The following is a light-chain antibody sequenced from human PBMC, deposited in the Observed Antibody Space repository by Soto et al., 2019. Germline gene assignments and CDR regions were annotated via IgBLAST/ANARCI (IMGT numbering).Light chain of an antibody. CDR2: AAS. CDR1: QGISSS. Sequence: AIRMTQSPSSLAASTGDRVTITCRASQGISSSLAWYQQKPGKAPKFLIEAASTLQSGVPSRFSGSGSGTDFTLTISCLQSEDFATYYCQQYFNYPVTFGQGTKLEIK. J-gene: IGKJ2*01. V-gene: IGKV1-8*01. CDR3: QQYFNYPVT.